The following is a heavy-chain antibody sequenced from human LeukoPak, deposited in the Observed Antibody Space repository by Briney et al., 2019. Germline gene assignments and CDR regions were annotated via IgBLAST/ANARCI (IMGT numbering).Heavy chain of an antibody. V-gene: IGHV3-74*01. Sequence: PGGSLRLSCAASGFAFSNYWMHWVRQAPGKGLVLVSRINSDGSSTSYADSVKGRFTISRDNSKNTVYLQMNSLRAEDTAVYYCAKRRDCSSTSCAPYYFYGMDVWGQGTTVTVSS. CDR1: GFAFSNYW. CDR2: INSDGSST. D-gene: IGHD2-2*01. J-gene: IGHJ6*02. CDR3: AKRRDCSSTSCAPYYFYGMDV.